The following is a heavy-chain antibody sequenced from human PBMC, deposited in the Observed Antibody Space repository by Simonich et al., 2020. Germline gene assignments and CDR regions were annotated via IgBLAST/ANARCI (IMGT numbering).Heavy chain of an antibody. CDR1: GGSFSGYY. CDR3: AGCGLVKYDILTGYHNWFDP. CDR2: INHSGST. J-gene: IGHJ5*02. Sequence: QVQLQQWGAGLLKPSETLSLTCAVYGGSFSGYYWSWLRQPPGKGLEWIGEINHSGSTNYNPARRGRGTISVDTSKNQFSLKLSSVTAADTAGYYGAGCGLVKYDILTGYHNWFDPWGQGTLVTVSS. V-gene: IGHV4-34*01. D-gene: IGHD3-9*01.